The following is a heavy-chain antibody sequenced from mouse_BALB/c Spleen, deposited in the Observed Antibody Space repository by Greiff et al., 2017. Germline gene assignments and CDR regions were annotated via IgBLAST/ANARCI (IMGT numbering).Heavy chain of an antibody. D-gene: IGHD1-1*02. Sequence: VQLQQSGAELVRPGALVKLSCKASGFNIKDYYMHWVKQRPEQGLEWIGWIDPENGNTKYNEKFKGKATLTADKSSSTAYMQLSSLTSEDSAVYFCAREGGGFAYWGQGTLVTVSA. J-gene: IGHJ3*01. CDR2: IDPENGNT. V-gene: IGHV14-1*02. CDR1: GFNIKDYY. CDR3: AREGGGFAY.